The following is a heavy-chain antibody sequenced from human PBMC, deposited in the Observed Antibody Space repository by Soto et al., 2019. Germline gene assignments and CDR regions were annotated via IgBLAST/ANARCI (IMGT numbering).Heavy chain of an antibody. V-gene: IGHV1-3*01. CDR3: ASDYGSNWRL. D-gene: IGHD6-19*01. CDR2: INAGNGNS. Sequence: QAHLVQSGAEVKMPGDSVQVSCKASGFVSSNYTFHWVRQAPGQSLEWMGRINAGNGNSQYSQNFQGRVTFTSDASASTAFMELTNLRFEDRAMYYCASDYGSNWRLWGQGTLVSVSS. CDR1: GFVSSNYT. J-gene: IGHJ4*02.